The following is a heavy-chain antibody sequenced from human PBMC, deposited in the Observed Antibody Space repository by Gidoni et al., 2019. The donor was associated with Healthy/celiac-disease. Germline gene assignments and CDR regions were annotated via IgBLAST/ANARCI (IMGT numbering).Heavy chain of an antibody. D-gene: IGHD2-2*01. J-gene: IGHJ3*02. V-gene: IGHV3-23*01. Sequence: EVQLLESGGGLVQPGGSLRLSCAASRFTFSSYAMSWVRQAPGKGLEWVSAISGSGGSTYYADSVKGRFTISRDNSKNTLYLQMNSLRAEDTAVYYCAKDQPYCSSTSCYLGAFDIWGQGTMVTVSS. CDR2: ISGSGGST. CDR3: AKDQPYCSSTSCYLGAFDI. CDR1: RFTFSSYA.